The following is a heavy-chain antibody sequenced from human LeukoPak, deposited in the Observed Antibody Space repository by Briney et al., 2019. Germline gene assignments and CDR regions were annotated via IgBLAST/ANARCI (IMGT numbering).Heavy chain of an antibody. CDR2: IIPIFGTA. V-gene: IGHV1-69*13. Sequence: SVKVSCKASGGTFSSYAISWVRQAPGQGLEWMGGIIPIFGTANHAQKFQGRVTITADESTSTAYMELSSLRSEDTAVYYCARGVDRAEKGQLYDYYYYGMDVWGQGTTVTVSS. J-gene: IGHJ6*02. CDR3: ARGVDRAEKGQLYDYYYYGMDV. D-gene: IGHD6-13*01. CDR1: GGTFSSYA.